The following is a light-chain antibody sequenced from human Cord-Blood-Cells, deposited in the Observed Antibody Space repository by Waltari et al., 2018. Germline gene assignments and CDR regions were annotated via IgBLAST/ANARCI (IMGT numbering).Light chain of an antibody. Sequence: DIQMTQSQSSLSASVGARVNITCRASQSISSYLNWYQQKPGKAPKLLIYAASSLQSGVPSRFSGSGSGTDFTLTISSLQPEDFATYYCQQSYSTPLTFGGGTKVEIK. CDR2: AAS. V-gene: IGKV1-39*01. CDR3: QQSYSTPLT. CDR1: QSISSY. J-gene: IGKJ4*01.